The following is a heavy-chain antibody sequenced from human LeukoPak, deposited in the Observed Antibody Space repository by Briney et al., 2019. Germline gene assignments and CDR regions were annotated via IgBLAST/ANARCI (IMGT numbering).Heavy chain of an antibody. CDR2: INPNNGGT. D-gene: IGHD3-22*01. CDR1: GYTFTGYY. J-gene: IGHJ5*02. V-gene: IGHV1-2*02. Sequence: ASVKVSCKASGYTFTGYYIHWVRQAPRQGLEWMGWINPNNGGTNYAQKFQGRVTMTRNTSISTAYMELSSLRSEDTAVYYCARGGGYDSSGYSFINWFDPWGQGTLVTVSS. CDR3: ARGGGYDSSGYSFINWFDP.